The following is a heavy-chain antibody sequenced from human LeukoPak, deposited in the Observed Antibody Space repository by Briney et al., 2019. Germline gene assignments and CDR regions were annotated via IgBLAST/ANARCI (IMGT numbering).Heavy chain of an antibody. V-gene: IGHV4-4*07. CDR2: IYASGST. D-gene: IGHD1-26*01. CDR1: GDSISSYY. J-gene: IGHJ4*02. CDR3: ARGRTPTTGDY. Sequence: SETLSLTCTVSGDSISSYYWSWIRQPAGKGLEWLGRIYASGSTNYNPSLKSRVTMSVDTSKNQFSLKLSSVTAADTAVYYCARGRTPTTGDYWGQGSLVSVSS.